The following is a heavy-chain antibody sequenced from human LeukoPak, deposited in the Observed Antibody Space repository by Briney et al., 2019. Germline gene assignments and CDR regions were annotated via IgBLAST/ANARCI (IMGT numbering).Heavy chain of an antibody. CDR3: ARGTSGSPRYDAFDI. V-gene: IGHV4-59*01. Sequence: PSETLSLTCTVSGGSISSYYWSWIRQPPGKGLEWIGYIYYSGSTNYNPSLKSRVTISVDTSKNQFSLKLSSVTAADTAVYYCARGTSGSPRYDAFDIWGQGTMVTVSS. CDR2: IYYSGST. D-gene: IGHD1-26*01. CDR1: GGSISSYY. J-gene: IGHJ3*02.